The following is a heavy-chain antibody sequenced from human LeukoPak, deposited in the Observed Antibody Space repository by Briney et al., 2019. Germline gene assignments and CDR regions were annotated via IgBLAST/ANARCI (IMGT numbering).Heavy chain of an antibody. CDR1: GFTFSSYS. D-gene: IGHD3-9*01. CDR2: IYSGGST. Sequence: QSGGSLRLSCAASGFTFSSYSMNWVRQAPGKGLEWVSVIYSGGSTYYADSVKGRFTISRDNSKNTLYLQMNSLRAEDTAVYYCARADDIGYGMDVWGQGTTVTVSS. CDR3: ARADDIGYGMDV. V-gene: IGHV3-53*01. J-gene: IGHJ6*02.